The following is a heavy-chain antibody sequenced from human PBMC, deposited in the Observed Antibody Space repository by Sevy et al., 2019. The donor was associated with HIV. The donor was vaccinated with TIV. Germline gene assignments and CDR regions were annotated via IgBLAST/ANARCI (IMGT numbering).Heavy chain of an antibody. CDR2: ISSTGKYI. Sequence: GGSLRLSCAASGFTFIGYIMNWVRQAPGKGLEWVSCISSTGKYIYYAESLKGRFTVSRDNADNSLYLQINSLRAEDTAIYYCAREGTGRGYYYGLDVWGQGTTVTVSS. CDR3: AREGTGRGYYYGLDV. D-gene: IGHD1-26*01. J-gene: IGHJ6*02. CDR1: GFTFIGYI. V-gene: IGHV3-21*01.